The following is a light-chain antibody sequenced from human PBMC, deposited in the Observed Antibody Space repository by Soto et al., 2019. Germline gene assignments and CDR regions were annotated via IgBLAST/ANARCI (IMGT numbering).Light chain of an antibody. CDR1: QRISSW. V-gene: IGKV1-5*01. CDR3: QQYNSYRYT. J-gene: IGKJ2*01. CDR2: DPS. Sequence: DIQMTQSPSTLSASVGDRVTITCRASQRISSWLAWYQQKPGKAPKLLIYDPSSLESGVPSRFSGSGSGTEFTLTISSLQPDDFAPYYCQQYNSYRYTFGQGTKLEI.